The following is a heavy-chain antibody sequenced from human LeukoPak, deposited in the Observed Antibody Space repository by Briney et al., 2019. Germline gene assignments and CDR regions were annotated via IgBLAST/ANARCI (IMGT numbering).Heavy chain of an antibody. J-gene: IGHJ4*02. V-gene: IGHV4-59*01. CDR3: ARGTRRYYDGSGYYYREFDY. Sequence: SETLSLTCTVSDDSIKNYFWTWIRQSPGKGLEWIGYVFYSGSTSYNPSLRSRLTMSVDMSKSQFSLNLKSVTAADTAVYYCARGTRRYYDGSGYYYREFDYWGQGILVTVSS. D-gene: IGHD3-22*01. CDR2: VFYSGST. CDR1: DDSIKNYF.